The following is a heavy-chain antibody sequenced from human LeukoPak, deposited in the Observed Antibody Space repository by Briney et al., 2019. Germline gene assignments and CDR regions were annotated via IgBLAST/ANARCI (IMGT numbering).Heavy chain of an antibody. V-gene: IGHV3-21*04. CDR3: AKGRWGLTINNFDI. Sequence: GGSLRLSCAASGFTFDDHSMNWVRQAPGKGLEWVSSISSSSSYIYYADSVKGRFTISRDNAKNSLYLQMNSLRGEDTAVYYCAKGRWGLTINNFDIWGQGTMVTVSS. CDR2: ISSSSSYI. CDR1: GFTFDDHS. J-gene: IGHJ3*02. D-gene: IGHD3-9*01.